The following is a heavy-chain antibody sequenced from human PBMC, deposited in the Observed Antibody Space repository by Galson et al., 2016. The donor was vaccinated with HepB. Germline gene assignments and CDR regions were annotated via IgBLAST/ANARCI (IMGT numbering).Heavy chain of an antibody. V-gene: IGHV3-23*01. D-gene: IGHD1-1*01. Sequence: SLRLSCAVSGITFSTYAMTWVRQAPGKGLEWVSAISGTDNSTYYADSVKGRFTISRDSSKNTLYLQMSSLRADDTAVYYCATYWTPDFWGKGTLVTVSS. CDR2: ISGTDNST. CDR3: ATYWTPDF. CDR1: GITFSTYA. J-gene: IGHJ4*02.